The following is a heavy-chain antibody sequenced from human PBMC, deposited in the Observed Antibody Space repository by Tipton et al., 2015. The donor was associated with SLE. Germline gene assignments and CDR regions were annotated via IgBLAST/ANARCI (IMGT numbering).Heavy chain of an antibody. V-gene: IGHV4-59*01. CDR2: ASYSGRP. J-gene: IGHJ6*03. Sequence: TLSLTCSVSGGSITSYYWNWIRQPPGKGLEWIGDASYSGRPNSNPSLKSRVTVSVDTSQNQFSLRLRSVTAADSAVYYCARDGPTWGYYYYMDVWGKGTTVTVSS. D-gene: IGHD7-27*01. CDR3: ARDGPTWGYYYYMDV. CDR1: GGSITSYY.